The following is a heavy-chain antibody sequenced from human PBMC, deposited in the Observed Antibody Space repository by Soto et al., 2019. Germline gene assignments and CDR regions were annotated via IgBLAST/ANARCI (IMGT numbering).Heavy chain of an antibody. V-gene: IGHV1-46*01. Sequence: QVQLVQSGAEVKKPGASVKVSCKASGYTFTSYYMHWVRQAPGQGLEWMGIINPSGGSTSYAQKYQGSVTMTRDTSTSTVYMERSGLRAEDTAVYYCAARGLGIAAAGRVGDYWGQGTLVTVSS. CDR1: GYTFTSYY. J-gene: IGHJ4*02. CDR3: AARGLGIAAAGRVGDY. CDR2: INPSGGST. D-gene: IGHD6-13*01.